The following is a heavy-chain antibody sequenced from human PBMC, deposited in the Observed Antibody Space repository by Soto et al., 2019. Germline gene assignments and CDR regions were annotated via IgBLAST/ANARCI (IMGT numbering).Heavy chain of an antibody. CDR3: ARVYSSSAVDGMDV. V-gene: IGHV4-38-2*01. Sequence: SETLSLTCAVSGYSISSGYYWGWIRQPPGKGLEWIGSIYHSGSTYYNPSLKSRVTISVDTSKNQFSLKLSSVTAADTAVYYRARVYSSSAVDGMDVWGQGTTVTVSS. CDR1: GYSISSGYY. CDR2: IYHSGST. D-gene: IGHD6-6*01. J-gene: IGHJ6*02.